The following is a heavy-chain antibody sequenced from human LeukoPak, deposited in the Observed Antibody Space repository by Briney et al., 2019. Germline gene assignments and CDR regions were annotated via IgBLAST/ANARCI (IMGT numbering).Heavy chain of an antibody. CDR2: ILYSGNT. Sequence: KASETLSLTCTVSVGSINSYYWTWIRQPPGKGLEWIGNILYSGNTKYNPSLRSRVTISVDTSKNQFSLKVTSVTAADTAVYYCARDRWFGSQRALDSWGQGTLVTVSS. CDR3: ARDRWFGSQRALDS. CDR1: VGSINSYY. D-gene: IGHD3-10*01. V-gene: IGHV4-59*01. J-gene: IGHJ4*02.